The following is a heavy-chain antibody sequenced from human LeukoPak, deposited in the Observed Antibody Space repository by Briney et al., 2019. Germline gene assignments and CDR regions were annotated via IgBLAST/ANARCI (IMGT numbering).Heavy chain of an antibody. D-gene: IGHD4-17*01. CDR1: GFTVSSNY. V-gene: IGHV3-20*04. Sequence: PGGSLRLSCAASGFTVSSNYMIWVRHAPGKGLEWVSYITWNGVGTAYADSMKGRFTVSRDNVKNSLFLQMDSLRAEDTALYYCARSMTTVTTRFFDLWGRGTLVTVSS. CDR3: ARSMTTVTTRFFDL. J-gene: IGHJ2*01. CDR2: ITWNGVGT.